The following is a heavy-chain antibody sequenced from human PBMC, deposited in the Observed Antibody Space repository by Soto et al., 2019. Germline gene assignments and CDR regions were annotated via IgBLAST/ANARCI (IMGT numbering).Heavy chain of an antibody. V-gene: IGHV3-74*01. CDR2: IKGDGTST. J-gene: IGHJ5*01. CDR3: ARDPRNIGIDS. CDR1: GFRFSGYW. Sequence: GGSLRLSCAASGFRFSGYWMFWVRQVPGKGLMWVSHIKGDGTSTYYADSVRGRFTISRDNSKNTLYLQMNDLRAEDTAIYFCARDPRNIGIDSWGPGTLVTVSS. D-gene: IGHD4-4*01.